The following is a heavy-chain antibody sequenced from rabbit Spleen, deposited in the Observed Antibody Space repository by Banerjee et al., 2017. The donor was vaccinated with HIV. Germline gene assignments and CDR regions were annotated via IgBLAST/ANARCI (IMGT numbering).Heavy chain of an antibody. D-gene: IGHD1-1*01. CDR1: GVSFSGSSY. V-gene: IGHV1S40*01. J-gene: IGHJ6*01. CDR2: IAGGSSSFT. Sequence: QSLEESGGDLVKPGESLTLTCIASGVSFSGSSYMCWVRQAPGKGLEWIACIAGGSSSFTYFASWAKGRFTISKTSSTTVTLQMTSLTAADTATYFCARDTSSSFSSYGMDLWGPGTLVTVS. CDR3: ARDTSSSFSSYGMDL.